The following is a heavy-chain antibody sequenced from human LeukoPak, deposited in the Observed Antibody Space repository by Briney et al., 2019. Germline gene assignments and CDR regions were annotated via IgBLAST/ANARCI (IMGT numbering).Heavy chain of an antibody. CDR3: ARGYSYGYNDFDY. D-gene: IGHD5-18*01. CDR1: RYTFTGYY. CDR2: INPNSGGT. Sequence: ASVKVSCKASRYTFTGYYMHWVRQAPGQGLEWMGWINPNSGGTNYAQKFQGRVTMTRDTSISTAYMELSRLRSDDTAVYYCARGYSYGYNDFDYWGQGTLVTVSS. V-gene: IGHV1-2*02. J-gene: IGHJ4*02.